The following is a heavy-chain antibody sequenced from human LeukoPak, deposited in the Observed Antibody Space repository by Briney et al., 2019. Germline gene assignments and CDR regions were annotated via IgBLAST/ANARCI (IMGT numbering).Heavy chain of an antibody. CDR3: ARNRGERGSFDY. D-gene: IGHD1-1*01. CDR1: GYTFTSYG. CDR2: TGTHNGNT. V-gene: IGHV1-18*01. Sequence: ASVKVSCKASGYTFTSYGISWVRQAPGQGLEWMGWTGTHNGNTNYAQNLQGRVTMTTDTSTSTAYTELRGLRSDDTAVYYCARNRGERGSFDYWGQGTLVTVSS. J-gene: IGHJ4*02.